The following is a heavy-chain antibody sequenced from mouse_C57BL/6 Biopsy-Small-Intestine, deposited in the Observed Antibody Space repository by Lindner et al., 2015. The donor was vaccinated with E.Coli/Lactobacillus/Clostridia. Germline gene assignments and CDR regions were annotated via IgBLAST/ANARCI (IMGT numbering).Heavy chain of an antibody. J-gene: IGHJ4*01. Sequence: VQLQRSGPELVKPGASVKISCKASGYSFTGYFMNWVKQSHGKSLEWIGRINPYNGDTFYNQKFKGKATLTVDKSSSTAHMELRSLTSEDSAVYYCARGSYGNSNGYAMDYWGQGTSVTVSS. CDR2: INPYNGDT. CDR3: ARGSYGNSNGYAMDY. V-gene: IGHV1-20*01. D-gene: IGHD2-1*01. CDR1: GYSFTGYF.